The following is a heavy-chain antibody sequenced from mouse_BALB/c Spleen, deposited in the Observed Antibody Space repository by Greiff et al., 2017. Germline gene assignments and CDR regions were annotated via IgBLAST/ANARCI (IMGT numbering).Heavy chain of an antibody. Sequence: EVKVEESGGGLVKPGGSLKLSCAASGFTFSSYAMSWVRQTPEKRLEWVASISSGGSTYYPDSVKGRFTISRDNARNILYLQMSSLRSEDTAMYYCARGRVVAYYYAMDYWGQGTSVTVSS. CDR2: ISSGGST. D-gene: IGHD1-1*01. CDR3: ARGRVVAYYYAMDY. J-gene: IGHJ4*01. V-gene: IGHV5-6-5*01. CDR1: GFTFSSYA.